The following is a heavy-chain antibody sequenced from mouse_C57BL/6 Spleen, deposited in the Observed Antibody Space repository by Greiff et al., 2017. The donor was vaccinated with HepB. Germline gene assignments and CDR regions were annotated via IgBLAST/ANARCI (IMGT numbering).Heavy chain of an antibody. CDR2: IRNKANGYTT. CDR1: GFTFTDYY. Sequence: EVQVVESGGGLVQPGGSLSLSRAASGFTFTDYYMSWVRQPPGKALEWLGFIRNKANGYTTEYSASVKGRFTISRDNSQSILYLQMNALRAEDSATYYCARYNPGNYFDYWGQGTTLTVSS. CDR3: ARYNPGNYFDY. V-gene: IGHV7-3*01. J-gene: IGHJ2*01.